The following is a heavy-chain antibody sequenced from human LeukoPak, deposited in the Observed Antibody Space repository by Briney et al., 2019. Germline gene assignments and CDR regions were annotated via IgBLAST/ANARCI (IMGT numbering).Heavy chain of an antibody. CDR2: IYYSGST. Sequence: SETLSLTCTLSAGSISTFYWSWIRQPPGKGLEWIGHIYYSGSTNYNPSLKSRVTMSVDTSKNHFSLKLSSVTAADTAVYYCARHVGSGSYFDYWGQGTLVTVSS. D-gene: IGHD1-26*01. V-gene: IGHV4-59*08. CDR3: ARHVGSGSYFDY. J-gene: IGHJ4*02. CDR1: AGSISTFY.